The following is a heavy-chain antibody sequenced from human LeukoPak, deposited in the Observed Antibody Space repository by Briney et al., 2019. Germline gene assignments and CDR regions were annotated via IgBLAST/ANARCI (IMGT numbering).Heavy chain of an antibody. V-gene: IGHV4-39*07. CDR1: GGSISSSSYY. CDR3: ANLQSGDTALFDY. J-gene: IGHJ4*02. CDR2: IYYSGST. Sequence: SETLSLTCTVSGGSISSSSYYWGWIRQPPGKGLEWIGSIYYSGSTYYNPSLKSRVTISVDTSKNQFSLKLSSVTAADTAVYYCANLQSGDTALFDYWGQGTLVTVSS. D-gene: IGHD5-18*01.